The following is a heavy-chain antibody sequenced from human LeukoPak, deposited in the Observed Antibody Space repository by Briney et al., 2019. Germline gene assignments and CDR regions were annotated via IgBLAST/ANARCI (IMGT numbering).Heavy chain of an antibody. D-gene: IGHD3-9*01. V-gene: IGHV3-7*03. J-gene: IGHJ4*02. CDR1: GFTFSSYW. Sequence: GGSLRLSCAASGFTFSSYWMSWVRQAPGKGLEWVANIKQDGSEKYYVDSVKGRFTISRDNSKNTLYLQMNSLRAEDTAVYYCAKYIRYFDWFRPTFDYWGQGTLVTVSS. CDR2: IKQDGSEK. CDR3: AKYIRYFDWFRPTFDY.